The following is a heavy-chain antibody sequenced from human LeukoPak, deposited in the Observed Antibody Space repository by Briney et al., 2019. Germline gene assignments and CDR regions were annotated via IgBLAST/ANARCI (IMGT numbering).Heavy chain of an antibody. CDR1: GYTFTRYG. CDR3: ARDFFHGHCAGLSCFLLDY. CDR2: ISANNGDT. D-gene: IGHD2-15*01. J-gene: IGHJ4*02. Sequence: ASVKVSCKASGYTFTRYGISWVRQAPGQGLECIGWISANNGDTNSAQKFQDRVTMTTDTSTSTAYMELRSLRSDDTAVYYCARDFFHGHCAGLSCFLLDYWGQGSLVTVSS. V-gene: IGHV1-18*01.